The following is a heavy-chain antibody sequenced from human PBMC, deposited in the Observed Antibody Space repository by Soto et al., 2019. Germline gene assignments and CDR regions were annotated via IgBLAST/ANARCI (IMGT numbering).Heavy chain of an antibody. J-gene: IGHJ3*02. V-gene: IGHV3-30*18. D-gene: IGHD3-22*01. CDR3: AKEGNYYDSSGHNGAFDI. CDR1: GFTFSSYG. CDR2: ISYDGRNK. Sequence: GGSLRLSCAASGFTFSSYGMHWVRQAPGKGLEWVAAISYDGRNKYYADSVKGRFTISRDNSKNTLYVQMNSLRAEDTAVYYCAKEGNYYDSSGHNGAFDIWAQGTMVTVSS.